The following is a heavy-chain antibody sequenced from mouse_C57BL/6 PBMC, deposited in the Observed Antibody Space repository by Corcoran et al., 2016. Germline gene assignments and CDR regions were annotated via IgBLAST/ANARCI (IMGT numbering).Heavy chain of an antibody. Sequence: EIQLQQSGPELGNPGSSVKISCKASGYTFTDYYMNWVKQSHGKSLEWIGDINPNNGGTSYNQKFKGKATLTVDKSSSTAYMELRSLTSEVSAVYYGARAVTTVVAFDYGGQGTTLTVSS. J-gene: IGHJ2*01. V-gene: IGHV1-26*01. CDR3: ARAVTTVVAFDY. CDR1: GYTFTDYY. CDR2: INPNNGGT. D-gene: IGHD1-1*01.